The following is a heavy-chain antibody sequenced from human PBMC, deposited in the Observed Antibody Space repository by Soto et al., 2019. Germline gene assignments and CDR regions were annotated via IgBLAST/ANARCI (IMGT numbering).Heavy chain of an antibody. D-gene: IGHD4-4*01. CDR1: GFTFSSYE. CDR2: IGTSGKTI. CDR3: ARDPAIYSGKFDYGLDV. Sequence: VGSLRLSCAVSGFTFSSYEMNWVRQAPGKGLEWVSYIGTSGKTIYYADSVRGRFTISRDNAKNSLYLQMNSLRAEDTAVYFCARDPAIYSGKFDYGLDVWGRGTTVTVSS. V-gene: IGHV3-48*03. J-gene: IGHJ6*02.